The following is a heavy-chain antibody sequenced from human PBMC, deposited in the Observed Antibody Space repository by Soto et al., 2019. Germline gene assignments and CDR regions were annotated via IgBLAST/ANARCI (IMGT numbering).Heavy chain of an antibody. Sequence: QLVESGGGLFQAGGSTRLSCLVSGFTVGNFDMAWVRQAPGKGLEWASITQTGGATYYSDSAQGRFTISRDNSKNTVDLQMNSLRVEDTGVYSCVRVLYDSGVVDFWGQGSLITVS. CDR1: GFTVGNFD. D-gene: IGHD5-12*01. V-gene: IGHV3-53*01. CDR3: VRVLYDSGVVDF. J-gene: IGHJ4*02. CDR2: TQTGGAT.